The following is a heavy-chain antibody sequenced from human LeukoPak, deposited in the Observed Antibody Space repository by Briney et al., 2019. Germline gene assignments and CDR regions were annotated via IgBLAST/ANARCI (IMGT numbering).Heavy chain of an antibody. CDR2: VTPIFGTA. Sequence: ASVKVSCKASGGTFNNYGITWVRQAPGQGLEWMGGVTPIFGTAMYAQKFQGRVTITVDESTATAYMELSSLTSDDTAVYYCARDLSPSYSYYMDVWGKGTTVTVSS. CDR1: GGTFNNYG. V-gene: IGHV1-69*13. CDR3: ARDLSPSYSYYMDV. J-gene: IGHJ6*03.